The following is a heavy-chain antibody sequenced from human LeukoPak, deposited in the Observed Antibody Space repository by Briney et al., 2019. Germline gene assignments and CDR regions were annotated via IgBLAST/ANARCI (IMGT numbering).Heavy chain of an antibody. J-gene: IGHJ5*02. Sequence: ASVKVSCKASGYAFTTYGISWVRQAPGQGLEWMGWISAYNGNTKYAQKLQGRVTMTTDTPTSTAYMELRSLRSDDTAVYYCARDRGAVAGTENWLDPWGQGTLVTVSS. D-gene: IGHD6-19*01. V-gene: IGHV1-18*04. CDR2: ISAYNGNT. CDR3: ARDRGAVAGTENWLDP. CDR1: GYAFTTYG.